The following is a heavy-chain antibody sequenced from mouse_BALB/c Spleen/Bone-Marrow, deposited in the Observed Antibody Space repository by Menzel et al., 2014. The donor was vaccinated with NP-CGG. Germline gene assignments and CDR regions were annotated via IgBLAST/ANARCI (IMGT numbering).Heavy chain of an antibody. CDR2: IWNDGST. V-gene: IGHV2-6-1*01. CDR1: GFSLTSYG. CDR3: AKHGGGYFDY. Sequence: VQLQQSGPGLVAPSQSLSITCTISGFSLTSYGVRWVRQPPGKGLEWLTVIWNDGSTTYNSALKSRLTISKDNSKSQVFLKMNSLQTDDTGMYYCAKHGGGYFDYWGQGTSLIVSS. J-gene: IGHJ2*02.